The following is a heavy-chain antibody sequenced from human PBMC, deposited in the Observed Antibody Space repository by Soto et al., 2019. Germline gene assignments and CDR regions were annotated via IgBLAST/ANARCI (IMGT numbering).Heavy chain of an antibody. D-gene: IGHD3-10*01. CDR3: ARESPQPGGSGSYHNMPHYYYGMDV. V-gene: IGHV1-46*01. CDR2: INPSGGST. CDR1: GYTFTSYY. Sequence: GASVKVSCKASGYTFTSYYMHWVRQAPGQGFEWMGIINPSGGSTSYAQKFQGRVTMTRDTSTSTVYMELSSLRSEDTAVYYCARESPQPGGSGSYHNMPHYYYGMDVWGEGTTVTVSS. J-gene: IGHJ6*04.